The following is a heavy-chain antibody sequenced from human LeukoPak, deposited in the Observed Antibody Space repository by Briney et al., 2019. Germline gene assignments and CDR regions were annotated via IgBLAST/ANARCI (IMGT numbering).Heavy chain of an antibody. V-gene: IGHV4-34*01. CDR2: INHSGST. Sequence: SETLSLTCAVYGGSFSGYYWSWIRQPPGKGLEWIGEINHSGSTNYNPSLKSRVTISVDTSKNQFSLKLSSVTAADTAVYYCARGGQVEDSSGPIGSHYFDYWGQGTLVTVSS. J-gene: IGHJ4*02. CDR3: ARGGQVEDSSGPIGSHYFDY. D-gene: IGHD3-22*01. CDR1: GGSFSGYY.